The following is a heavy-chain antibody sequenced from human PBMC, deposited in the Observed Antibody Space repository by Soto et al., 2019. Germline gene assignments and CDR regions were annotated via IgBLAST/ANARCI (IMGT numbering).Heavy chain of an antibody. D-gene: IGHD2-2*01. Sequence: EVQLVQSGGDLVQPGGSLRLSCVASGFTFSTYWMTWVRQAPGMGLEWVAGIKEDASEKVYVDSVKGRFNISRDNAKNSLYLQLNSLRAEDTAVYYCATAISSPFSNFDSWGQGSLVTVSS. J-gene: IGHJ4*02. CDR1: GFTFSTYW. CDR2: IKEDASEK. V-gene: IGHV3-7*01. CDR3: ATAISSPFSNFDS.